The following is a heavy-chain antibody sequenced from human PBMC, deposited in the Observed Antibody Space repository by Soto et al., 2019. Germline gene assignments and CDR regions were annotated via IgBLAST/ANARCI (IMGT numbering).Heavy chain of an antibody. CDR1: GGSFSGYY. D-gene: IGHD4-17*01. Sequence: SETLSLTCAVYGGSFSGYYWSWIRQPPGKGLEWIGEINHSGSTNYNPSLKSRVTISVDTSKNQFSLKLSSVTAADTVVYYCARSYPNTVTRMIYYMDVWGKGTTVTVSS. J-gene: IGHJ6*03. CDR2: INHSGST. V-gene: IGHV4-34*01. CDR3: ARSYPNTVTRMIYYMDV.